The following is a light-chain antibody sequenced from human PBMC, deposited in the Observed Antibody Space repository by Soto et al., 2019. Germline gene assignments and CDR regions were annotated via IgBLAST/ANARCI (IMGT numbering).Light chain of an antibody. CDR3: QQYNSGGFT. CDR2: KAS. J-gene: IGKJ3*01. Sequence: DIQMTQSPSTLSASVGDRVTITCRASQSISSWLAWYQQKPGKAPKLLIYKASSLESGVPSRFRGSESGTEFTLTISSLQPDDFATYYCQQYNSGGFTFGPGTKVDIK. V-gene: IGKV1-5*03. CDR1: QSISSW.